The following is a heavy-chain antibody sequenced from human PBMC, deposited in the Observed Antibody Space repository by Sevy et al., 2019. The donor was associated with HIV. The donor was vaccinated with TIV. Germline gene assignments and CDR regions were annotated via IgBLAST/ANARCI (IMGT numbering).Heavy chain of an antibody. J-gene: IGHJ6*02. D-gene: IGHD3-22*01. CDR1: GYTFTAYY. CDR3: AREDSDDTSAYYYFYYGMDV. CDR2: IHPKSGAT. V-gene: IGHV1-2*06. Sequence: ASVKVSCKASGYTFTAYYIHWLRQAPGQGLEWMGRIHPKSGATNYAQKFQGRVTMTRDTSISTSFIGLTSLGSDDTAVYYCAREDSDDTSAYYYFYYGMDVWGQGTTVTVSS.